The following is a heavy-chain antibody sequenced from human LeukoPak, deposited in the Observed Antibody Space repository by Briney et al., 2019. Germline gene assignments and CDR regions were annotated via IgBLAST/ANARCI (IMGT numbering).Heavy chain of an antibody. CDR2: INSDGIST. CDR3: ARDLNGHYLNY. CDR1: GFTFSSYW. V-gene: IGHV3-74*01. D-gene: IGHD2-8*01. J-gene: IGHJ4*02. Sequence: GGSLRLSCAASGFTFSSYWMHWVRQAPGKGLVGVSRINSDGISTSYADSVKGRFTISRDNAKNTLYVQMNSLRAEDTAVYYCARDLNGHYLNYWGQGTLVTVSS.